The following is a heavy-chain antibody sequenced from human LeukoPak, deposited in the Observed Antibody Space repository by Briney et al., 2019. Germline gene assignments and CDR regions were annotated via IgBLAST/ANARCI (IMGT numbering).Heavy chain of an antibody. D-gene: IGHD3-9*01. Sequence: PSESLSLTCTVSAGSISNYYWSWIRQPPGKGLEWIGYIYYSGSTNYNPSLKSRVTISVDASKNHFSLKLNSVTAADTAVYYCARATGYYRLYYYYGMDVWGQGTTVTVSS. V-gene: IGHV4-59*01. CDR3: ARATGYYRLYYYYGMDV. CDR1: AGSISNYY. J-gene: IGHJ6*02. CDR2: IYYSGST.